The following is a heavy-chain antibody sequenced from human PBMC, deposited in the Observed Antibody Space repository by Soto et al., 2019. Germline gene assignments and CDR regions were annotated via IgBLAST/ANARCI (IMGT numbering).Heavy chain of an antibody. CDR1: GYRFASYW. Sequence: PGESLKISCKGSGYRFASYWIAWVRQMPGKGLEWMGIIYPGDSDSRYSPSFQGQVTISADKSTSTAYLQWNSLKASDTAIYYCARHRSGSYRIDYYGMDVWGQGTTVTVSS. J-gene: IGHJ6*02. CDR3: ARHRSGSYRIDYYGMDV. CDR2: IYPGDSDS. V-gene: IGHV5-51*01. D-gene: IGHD3-10*01.